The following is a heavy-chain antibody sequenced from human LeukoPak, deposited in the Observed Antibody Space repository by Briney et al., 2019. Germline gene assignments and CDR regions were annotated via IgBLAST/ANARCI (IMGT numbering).Heavy chain of an antibody. CDR1: GYTFTSHG. CDR3: ARDPSNTSGRYTYFDY. CDR2: ISAFNGET. Sequence: ASVKVSCKTYGYTFTSHGISWVRQAPGQGLEWMGWISAFNGETHYAQNLQGRVTMTTDTSTSTAYMELRSLRSDDTAVYYRARDPSNTSGRYTYFDYWGQGTLVTVSS. D-gene: IGHD3-16*02. J-gene: IGHJ4*02. V-gene: IGHV1-18*01.